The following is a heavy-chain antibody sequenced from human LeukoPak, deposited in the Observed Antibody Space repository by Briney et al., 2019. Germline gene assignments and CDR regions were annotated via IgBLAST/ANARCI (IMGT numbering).Heavy chain of an antibody. Sequence: SETLSLTCAVYGGPFSGYFWSWIRQPPGKGLEWIGEINHCGSTNYNPSLKSRVNISVDTSKKQFSVRLSSVTAADTAVYYCARGLGYCSSTSCYTVSYYFYYGMDVWGQGTTVTVSS. CDR2: INHCGST. CDR1: GGPFSGYF. V-gene: IGHV4-34*01. J-gene: IGHJ6*02. CDR3: ARGLGYCSSTSCYTVSYYFYYGMDV. D-gene: IGHD2-2*02.